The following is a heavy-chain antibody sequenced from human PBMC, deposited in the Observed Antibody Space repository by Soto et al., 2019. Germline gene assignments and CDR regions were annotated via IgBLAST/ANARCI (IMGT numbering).Heavy chain of an antibody. CDR2: INERGGST. D-gene: IGHD1-1*01. Sequence: SLRLSCADSGFTFSTYALSWVRQAPGKGLEWVSAINERGGSTYYADSVEGRFTISRDNSKNTLYLQMKSLRAEDTALYYCAKDKSGTTAFDIWGQGTMVTVSS. J-gene: IGHJ3*02. CDR3: AKDKSGTTAFDI. V-gene: IGHV3-23*01. CDR1: GFTFSTYA.